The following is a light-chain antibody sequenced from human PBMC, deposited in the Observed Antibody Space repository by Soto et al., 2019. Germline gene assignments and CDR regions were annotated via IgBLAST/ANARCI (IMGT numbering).Light chain of an antibody. J-gene: IGKJ3*01. CDR3: QQYDKWPRT. Sequence: EIVMTQSPATLSVSPGERATLSCRASQSISSNLVWYQQIPGQAPRLLMFGASTRATGVPVRFSGSGSGTEFTLTISSLQSEDCAVYYCQQYDKWPRTFGPGTKVDIK. V-gene: IGKV3-15*01. CDR1: QSISSN. CDR2: GAS.